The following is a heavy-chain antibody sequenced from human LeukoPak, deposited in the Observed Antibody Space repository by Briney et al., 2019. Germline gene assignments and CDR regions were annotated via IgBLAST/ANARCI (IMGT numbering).Heavy chain of an antibody. D-gene: IGHD3-10*01. J-gene: IGHJ4*02. V-gene: IGHV5-51*01. CDR2: IYPGDSDT. CDR3: ARQRATMVRGVTLYYFDY. Sequence: GESLKISCKGSGCSFTSYWIGWVRQMPGKGLEWMGIIYPGDSDTRYSPSFQGQVTISADKSISTAYLQWSSLKASDTAMYYCARQRATMVRGVTLYYFDYWGQGTLVTVSS. CDR1: GCSFTSYW.